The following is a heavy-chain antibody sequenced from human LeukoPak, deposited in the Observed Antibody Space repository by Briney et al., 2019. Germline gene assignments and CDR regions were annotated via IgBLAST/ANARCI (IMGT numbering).Heavy chain of an antibody. CDR3: ARAVGGHYYGSGRFYKRANWFDP. Sequence: GASVKVSCKASGDTFTSYGISWVRQAPGQGLEWMGWISAYNGNTNYAQKLQGRVTMTTDTSTSTAYMELRSLRSDDTAVYYCARAVGGHYYGSGRFYKRANWFDPWGQGTLVTVSS. CDR1: GDTFTSYG. V-gene: IGHV1-18*01. J-gene: IGHJ5*02. D-gene: IGHD3-10*01. CDR2: ISAYNGNT.